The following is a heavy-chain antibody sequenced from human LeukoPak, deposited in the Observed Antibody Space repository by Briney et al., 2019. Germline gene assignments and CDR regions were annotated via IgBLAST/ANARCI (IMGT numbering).Heavy chain of an antibody. CDR2: IYTSGST. J-gene: IGHJ5*02. Sequence: SETLSLTCTVSGGSISSSSYYWDWIRQPPGKGLEWIGRIYTSGSTNYNPSLKSRVTISVDTSKNQFSLKLSSATAADTAAYYCARGGQWLVLSWFDPWGQGTLVTVSS. V-gene: IGHV4-61*02. CDR1: GGSISSSSYY. D-gene: IGHD6-19*01. CDR3: ARGGQWLVLSWFDP.